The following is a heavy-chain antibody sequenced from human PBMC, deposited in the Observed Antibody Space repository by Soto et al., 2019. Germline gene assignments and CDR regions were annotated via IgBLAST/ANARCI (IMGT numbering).Heavy chain of an antibody. V-gene: IGHV3-30*18. D-gene: IGHD3-9*01. CDR3: AKDRSSRYDILTGYRGIFGY. CDR2: ISYDGSNK. Sequence: QVQLVESGGGVVQPGRSLRLSCAASGFTFSSYGMHWVRQAPGKGLEWVAVISYDGSNKYYADSVKGRFTISRDNSKNTLYLQMNSLRAEDTAVYYCAKDRSSRYDILTGYRGIFGYWGQGTLVTVSS. CDR1: GFTFSSYG. J-gene: IGHJ4*02.